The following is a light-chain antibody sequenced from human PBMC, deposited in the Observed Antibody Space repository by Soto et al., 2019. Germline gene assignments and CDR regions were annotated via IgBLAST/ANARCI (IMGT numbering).Light chain of an antibody. CDR2: EVT. CDR1: NSDLGTYNL. J-gene: IGLJ1*01. Sequence: QSVLTQPSSVSGSPGQSITISYTGSNSDLGTYNLVSWYQQHPGKAPKTIIYEVTKRPSGVSKRFSGSKSGNTASLTISGLQAEDGADYYCCSYVGSNIFYVFGTGTKVTVL. V-gene: IGLV2-23*02. CDR3: CSYVGSNIFYV.